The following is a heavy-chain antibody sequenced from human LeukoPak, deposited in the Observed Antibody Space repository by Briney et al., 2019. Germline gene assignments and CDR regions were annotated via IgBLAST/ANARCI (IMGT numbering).Heavy chain of an antibody. CDR3: ASRIAAAGTGY. CDR2: INHSGST. CDR1: GGSFSGYY. V-gene: IGHV4-34*01. J-gene: IGHJ4*02. D-gene: IGHD6-13*01. Sequence: SETLSLTCAIYGGSFSGYYWSWIRQPPGKGLEWIGEINHSGSTNYNPSLKSRVTISVDTSKNQFSLKMNSVTAADTAVYYCASRIAAAGTGYWGQGTLVTVSS.